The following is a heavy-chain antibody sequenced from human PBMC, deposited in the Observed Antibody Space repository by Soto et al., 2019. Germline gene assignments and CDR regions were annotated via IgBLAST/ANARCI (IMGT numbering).Heavy chain of an antibody. CDR2: IYYSGST. V-gene: IGHV4-39*01. CDR3: AGRLGNWNDEGYFDY. CDR1: GGSISSSSYY. J-gene: IGHJ4*02. Sequence: QLQLQESGPGLVKPSETLSLTCTVSGGSISSSSYYWGWIRQPPGKGLEWIGSIYYSGSTYYNPSLKSRVTIPVDTSKNQFPLKLSSVTAADTAVYYCAGRLGNWNDEGYFDYWGQGTLVTVSS. D-gene: IGHD1-1*01.